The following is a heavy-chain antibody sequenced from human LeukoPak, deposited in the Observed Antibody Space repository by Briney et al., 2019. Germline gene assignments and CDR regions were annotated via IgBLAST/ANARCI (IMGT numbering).Heavy chain of an antibody. CDR2: ISVYNGNT. CDR1: GYTFTSYG. CDR3: ARNGSGWTGDY. V-gene: IGHV1-18*01. Sequence: ASVKVSCKASGYTFTSYGISWVRQAPGQGLEWMGWISVYNGNTNYAHKLQGRVTITTDTSTSTAYIELKSLTSDDAAVYYCARNGSGWTGDYWGQGTLVTVSS. J-gene: IGHJ4*02. D-gene: IGHD6-19*01.